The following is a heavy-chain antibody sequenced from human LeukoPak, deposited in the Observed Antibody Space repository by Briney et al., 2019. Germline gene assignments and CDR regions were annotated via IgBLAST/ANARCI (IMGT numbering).Heavy chain of an antibody. CDR2: IRYDGSNK. D-gene: IGHD3-3*01. CDR1: GFTFSSYG. CDR3: AKTPRFRDFWSGYSDYYYMDV. J-gene: IGHJ6*03. Sequence: GGSLRLSCAASGFTFSSYGMHWVRQAPGKGLEWVAFIRYDGSNKYYADSVKGRFTISRDNSKNTLYLQMNSLRAEDTAVYYCAKTPRFRDFWSGYSDYYYMDVWGKGTTVTVSS. V-gene: IGHV3-30*02.